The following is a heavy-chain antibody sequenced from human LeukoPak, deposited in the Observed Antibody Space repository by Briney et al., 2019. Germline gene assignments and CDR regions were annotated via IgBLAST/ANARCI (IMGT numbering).Heavy chain of an antibody. CDR3: ARTNTVYGDFDY. V-gene: IGHV3-53*01. CDR1: GLTVTDNY. D-gene: IGHD2/OR15-2a*01. CDR2: IFPDGRT. Sequence: GGSLRLSCAASGLTVTDNYFSWVRQAPGRGLEWVSVIFPDGRTYHADSVKGRFTISRDRPKNTLLLQMNSLRADDTALYHCARTNTVYGDFDYWGQGILVTVSS. J-gene: IGHJ4*02.